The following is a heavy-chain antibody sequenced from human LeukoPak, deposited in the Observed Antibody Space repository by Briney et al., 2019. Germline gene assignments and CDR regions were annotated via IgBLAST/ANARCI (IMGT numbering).Heavy chain of an antibody. CDR3: ARDGDSSGSRPHY. CDR1: VXSISSGGYY. V-gene: IGHV4-31*03. Sequence: PSETLSLTCTVSVXSISSGGYYWSSIRQHPGKGLDWIGYIDYSGTTYYNPSLKSRLTMSVDTSKNQFSLKLTSVTAADTAVYYCARDGDSSGSRPHYWGQGTLVTVSS. CDR2: IDYSGTT. D-gene: IGHD3-10*01. J-gene: IGHJ4*02.